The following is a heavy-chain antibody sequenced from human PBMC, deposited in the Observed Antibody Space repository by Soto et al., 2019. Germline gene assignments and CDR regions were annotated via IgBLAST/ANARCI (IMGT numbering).Heavy chain of an antibody. J-gene: IGHJ4*02. D-gene: IGHD6-13*01. V-gene: IGHV4-59*01. CDR1: GGSISSYY. CDR3: AGFIAAADLREYDY. Sequence: SETLSLTCTVSGGSISSYYWSWIRQPPGKGLEWIGYIYYSGSTNYNPSLKSRVTISVDTSKNQFSLKLSSVTAADTAVYYCAGFIAAADLREYDYWGQGTLVTVSS. CDR2: IYYSGST.